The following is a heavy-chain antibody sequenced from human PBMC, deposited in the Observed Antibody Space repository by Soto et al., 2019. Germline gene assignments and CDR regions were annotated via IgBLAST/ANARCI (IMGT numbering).Heavy chain of an antibody. CDR2: IIPILGIA. CDR1: GGTFSSYT. CDR3: AGETYYYDSSGPHVDY. J-gene: IGHJ4*02. D-gene: IGHD3-22*01. V-gene: IGHV1-69*02. Sequence: GASVKVSRKASGGTFSSYTISWVRQAPGQGLEWMGRIIPILGIANYAQKFQGRVTITADKSTSTAYMELSSLRSEDTAVYYCAGETYYYDSSGPHVDYWGQGTLVTVSS.